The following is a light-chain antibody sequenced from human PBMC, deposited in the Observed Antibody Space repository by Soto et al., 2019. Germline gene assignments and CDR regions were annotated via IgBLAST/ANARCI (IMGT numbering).Light chain of an antibody. CDR2: ATS. Sequence: DIQMTQSPSSLSASVGDRVTITCRASQSISSYLNWYRQKPGKAPELLIYATSHLQSEVPSRFSGSGSGPDFTLTVSSLQPEDFATYYCQQTYSTPLTFGGGTKVDIK. CDR3: QQTYSTPLT. CDR1: QSISSY. V-gene: IGKV1-39*01. J-gene: IGKJ4*01.